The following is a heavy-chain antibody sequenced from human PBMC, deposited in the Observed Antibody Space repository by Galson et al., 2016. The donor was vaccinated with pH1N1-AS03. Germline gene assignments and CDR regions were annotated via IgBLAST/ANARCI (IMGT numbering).Heavy chain of an antibody. D-gene: IGHD3-16*01. CDR2: IYGGGDT. V-gene: IGHV3-53*01. Sequence: LRLSCAASGFTINNNYMSWVRQAPGKGLEWVSVIYGGGDTFYADSVRGRFTISRDHSKNTVYLQMNSLRVEDTAVYYCAREPWGSTQGEYWGQGTLVTVSS. CDR1: GFTINNNY. J-gene: IGHJ4*02. CDR3: AREPWGSTQGEY.